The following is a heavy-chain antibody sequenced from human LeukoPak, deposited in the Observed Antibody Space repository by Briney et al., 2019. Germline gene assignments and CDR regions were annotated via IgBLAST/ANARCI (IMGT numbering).Heavy chain of an antibody. J-gene: IGHJ5*02. D-gene: IGHD3-10*01. CDR3: ARVGITMVRGVINHWFDP. CDR2: INPNSGGT. V-gene: IGHV1-2*02. CDR1: GYTFTGYY. Sequence: GASVKVSCKASGYTFTGYYMHWVRQAPGQGLEWMGWINPNSGGTNYAQKFQGRVTMTRDTSISTAYMELSRLRSDDTAVYYCARVGITMVRGVINHWFDPWGQGTLVTVSS.